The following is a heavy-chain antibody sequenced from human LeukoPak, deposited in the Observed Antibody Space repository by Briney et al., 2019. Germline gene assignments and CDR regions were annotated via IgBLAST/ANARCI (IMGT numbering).Heavy chain of an antibody. J-gene: IGHJ4*02. Sequence: GASVKVSCKASGYTFTSYYMRWVRQAPGQGLEWMGIINPSGGSTSYAQKFQGRVTMTRDTSTSTVYMELSSLRSEDTAAYYCAGSRGGGDCYSCFDYWGQGALVTVSS. CDR2: INPSGGST. CDR3: AGSRGGGDCYSCFDY. V-gene: IGHV1-46*01. D-gene: IGHD2-21*02. CDR1: GYTFTSYY.